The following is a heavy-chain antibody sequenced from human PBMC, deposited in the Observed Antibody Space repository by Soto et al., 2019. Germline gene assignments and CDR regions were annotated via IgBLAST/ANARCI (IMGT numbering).Heavy chain of an antibody. CDR1: GGTSNSYT. V-gene: IGHV1-69*06. D-gene: IGHD3-10*01. J-gene: IGHJ4*02. Sequence: QVQLVQSGAEVKKPGSSVKVSCEASGGTSNSYTINWVRQAPGQGLEWIGQVIPKYDSVNYAQRFQGRVSISADKSTNTAYMELSSLRPEDTALYYCATWRSYSGSYCFDYWGQGTLVSVSS. CDR3: ATWRSYSGSYCFDY. CDR2: VIPKYDSV.